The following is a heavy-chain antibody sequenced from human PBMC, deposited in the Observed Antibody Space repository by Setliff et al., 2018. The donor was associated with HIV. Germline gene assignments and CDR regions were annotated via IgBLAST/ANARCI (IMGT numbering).Heavy chain of an antibody. J-gene: IGHJ4*02. Sequence: PSETLSLTCTVSGASITTDTYYWAWIRQPPGKELEWIGSIYHRGSTHHNPSLKSRVTFSVDTSKNQFSLKLSSVTAADTAIYYCARTYSSNWYIDYWGQGTLVTVSS. CDR2: IYHRGST. D-gene: IGHD6-13*01. V-gene: IGHV4-39*01. CDR3: ARTYSSNWYIDY. CDR1: GASITTDTYY.